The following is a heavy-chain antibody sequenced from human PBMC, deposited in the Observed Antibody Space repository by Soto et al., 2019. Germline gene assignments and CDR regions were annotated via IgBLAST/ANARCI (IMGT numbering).Heavy chain of an antibody. CDR3: ARSRYAMAAGINV. D-gene: IGHD5-18*01. V-gene: IGHV3-23*01. Sequence: GWSLRLSCEFSVVNLRGYAMSWDRQAQGKGLEWVSGIRIGPGITYYGDSGTGRFTISSDSSRKTICLQMNNQKTEETALYFYARSRYAMAAGINVWRQLTTV. J-gene: IGHJ6*02. CDR2: IRIGPGIT. CDR1: VVNLRGYA.